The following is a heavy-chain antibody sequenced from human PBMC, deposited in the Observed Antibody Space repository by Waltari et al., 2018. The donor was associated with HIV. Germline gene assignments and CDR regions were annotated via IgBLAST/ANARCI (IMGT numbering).Heavy chain of an antibody. V-gene: IGHV1-69*12. CDR1: GGTFSSYA. D-gene: IGHD3-22*01. CDR2: IIPIFDTS. J-gene: IGHJ3*02. CDR3: ARELKQRSPQDYDSPPRGFDI. Sequence: QVQLVQSGAEVKKPGSSVKVSCKASGGTFSSYAISWMRQAPGQGLEWMGGIIPIFDTSNDARKYQGRVTITADESTSTAYMELSSLRSDDTAVYYCARELKQRSPQDYDSPPRGFDIWGQGTMVTVSS.